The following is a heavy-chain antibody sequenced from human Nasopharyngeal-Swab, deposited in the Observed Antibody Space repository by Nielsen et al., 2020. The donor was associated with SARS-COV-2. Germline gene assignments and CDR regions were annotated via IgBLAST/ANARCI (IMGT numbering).Heavy chain of an antibody. V-gene: IGHV3-23*01. CDR2: ISGSGGST. CDR3: AKCRRELWYYGMDV. Sequence: GESLKISCAASGFTFSSYAMSWVRQAPGKGLEWVSAISGSGGSTYYADSVKGRFTISRDNSKNTLYLQMNSLRAEDTAVYYRAKCRRELWYYGMDVWGQGTTVTVSS. D-gene: IGHD1-7*01. J-gene: IGHJ6*02. CDR1: GFTFSSYA.